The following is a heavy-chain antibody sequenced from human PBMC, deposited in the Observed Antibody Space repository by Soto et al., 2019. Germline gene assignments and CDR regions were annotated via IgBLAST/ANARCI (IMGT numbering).Heavy chain of an antibody. J-gene: IGHJ4*02. D-gene: IGHD6-19*01. V-gene: IGHV3-21*01. Sequence: LRLSCAASVFTFSSYSMNWVRQAPGKGLEWVSSISSSSSYIYYADSVKGRFPISRDNAKNSLYLQMNSLRAEDTAVYYCARDRSYSSGWYDYWGQGTLVTVS. CDR1: VFTFSSYS. CDR3: ARDRSYSSGWYDY. CDR2: ISSSSSYI.